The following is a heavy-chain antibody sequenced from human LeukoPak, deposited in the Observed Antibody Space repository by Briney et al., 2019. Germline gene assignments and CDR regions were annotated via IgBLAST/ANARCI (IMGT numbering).Heavy chain of an antibody. V-gene: IGHV1-2*02. CDR3: ARGLMDGSSWYEGNYYFDY. CDR1: GYTFTGYY. Sequence: GASVKVSCKASGYTFTGYYMHWVRQAPGQGLEWMGWINPNSGGTNYAQKFQGRVTMTRDTSISTAYMELSWLTSDDTAVYYCARGLMDGSSWYEGNYYFDYWGQGTLVTVSS. CDR2: INPNSGGT. D-gene: IGHD6-13*01. J-gene: IGHJ4*02.